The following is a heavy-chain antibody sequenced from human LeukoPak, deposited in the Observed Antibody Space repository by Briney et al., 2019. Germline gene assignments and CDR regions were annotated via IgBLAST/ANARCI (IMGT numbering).Heavy chain of an antibody. Sequence: PSETLSLTCTVSGGSISSSSYYWGWIRQPPGKGLEWIGSIYYSGSTYYNPSLKSRVTISVDTSKNQFSLKLSSVTAADTAVYYCAREHWNSYYYYMDVWGKGTTVTISS. CDR3: AREHWNSYYYYMDV. V-gene: IGHV4-39*07. D-gene: IGHD1-1*01. J-gene: IGHJ6*03. CDR1: GGSISSSSYY. CDR2: IYYSGST.